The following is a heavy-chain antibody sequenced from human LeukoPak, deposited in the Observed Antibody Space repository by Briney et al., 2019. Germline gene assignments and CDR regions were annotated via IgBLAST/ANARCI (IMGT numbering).Heavy chain of an antibody. Sequence: GGSLRLSCAASGFTFSSYGMHWVRQAPGKGLEWVAVIWYDGSNKYYADSVKGRFTISRDNSKNTLYLQMNSLRAEDTAAYYCAKDGCGGDCYPYYFDYWGQGTLVTVSS. CDR1: GFTFSSYG. CDR2: IWYDGSNK. J-gene: IGHJ4*02. V-gene: IGHV3-33*06. D-gene: IGHD2-21*02. CDR3: AKDGCGGDCYPYYFDY.